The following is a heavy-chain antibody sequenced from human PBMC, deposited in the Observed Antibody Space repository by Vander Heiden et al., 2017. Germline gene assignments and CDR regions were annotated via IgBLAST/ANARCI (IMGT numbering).Heavy chain of an antibody. CDR2: ISSSSSTI. V-gene: IGHV3-48*02. D-gene: IGHD1-26*01. Sequence: EVQLVESGGGLVQPGGSLRLSCAASGFPFSRYSLNWVRQASGKGLDGVSYISSSSSTIYYADSVKGRFTISRENAKNSLYLQMNSLRDEDTAVYYCARDCGIVGATLSYYYGMDVWGQGTTVTVSS. CDR3: ARDCGIVGATLSYYYGMDV. CDR1: GFPFSRYS. J-gene: IGHJ6*02.